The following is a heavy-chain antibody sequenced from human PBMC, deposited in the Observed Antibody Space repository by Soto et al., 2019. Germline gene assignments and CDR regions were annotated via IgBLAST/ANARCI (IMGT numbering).Heavy chain of an antibody. V-gene: IGHV1-18*01. J-gene: IGHJ4*02. CDR3: ARDEAIAAADPIDY. D-gene: IGHD6-13*01. CDR1: GYTFTSYG. Sequence: ASVKVSCKASGYTFTSYGISWVRQAPGQGLEWMGWISAYNGNTNYAQKLQGRVTMTTDTSTSTAYMELRSLRSDDTAVYYCARDEAIAAADPIDYWGQGTLVTVSS. CDR2: ISAYNGNT.